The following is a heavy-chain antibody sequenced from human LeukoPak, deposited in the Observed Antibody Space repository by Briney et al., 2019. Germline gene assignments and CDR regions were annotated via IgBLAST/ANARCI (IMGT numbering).Heavy chain of an antibody. V-gene: IGHV1-46*01. CDR3: ARDATIAALRPLSWFYMDV. CDR2: ISPSGGST. CDR1: GYTFTSNY. D-gene: IGHD2-21*01. J-gene: IGHJ6*03. Sequence: GASVKVSCKAFGYTFTSNYMHWVRQAPGQGPEWMGVISPSGGSTTYAQKFQGRVTLTRDMSTSTDYLELSSLRSEDTAVYYCARDATIAALRPLSWFYMDVWGKGTTVTVSS.